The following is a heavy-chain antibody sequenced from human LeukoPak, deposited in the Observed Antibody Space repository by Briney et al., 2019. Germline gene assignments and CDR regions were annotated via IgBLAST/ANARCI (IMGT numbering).Heavy chain of an antibody. CDR2: IYYSGST. V-gene: IGHV4-39*01. CDR1: GDSVSRSDSY. Sequence: PSETLSLTCSVSGDSVSRSDSYWDWIRPPPGKGLEWIGTIYYSGSTYYSPSLKSRVTMSVDPSNNQFSLNLRSATAADTAVYFCARRRYYDGSGYLEWGQGTLLSVSS. CDR3: ARRRYYDGSGYLE. J-gene: IGHJ1*01. D-gene: IGHD3-22*01.